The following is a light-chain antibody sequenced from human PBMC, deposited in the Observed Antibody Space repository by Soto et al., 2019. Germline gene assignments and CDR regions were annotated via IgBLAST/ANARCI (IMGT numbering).Light chain of an antibody. CDR1: RSIGDW. CDR3: QHHNNSPWT. V-gene: IGKV1-5*01. Sequence: DIQMTQSPPTLSASVGDRVAITCRASRSIGDWLAWYQQKPGRAPKLLISDVSRLESGVPSRFSGSGSGTEFTLTISSLQTDDFATYYCQHHNNSPWTFGQGTKVEIK. CDR2: DVS. J-gene: IGKJ1*01.